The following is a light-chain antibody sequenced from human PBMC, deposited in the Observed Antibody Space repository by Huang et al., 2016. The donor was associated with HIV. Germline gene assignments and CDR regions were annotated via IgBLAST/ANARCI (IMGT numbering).Light chain of an antibody. CDR3: QQYYSTPT. CDR1: QGISDS. Sequence: DIQMTQSPSSLSAFVGDRVTITCRASQGISDSLAWYQQKPGKAPKLLLYAASRLESGFPSRFSGSGSGTDYSLTSNNLQPEDFSTYYWQQYYSTPTFGQGTKVEIK. J-gene: IGKJ1*01. V-gene: IGKV1-NL1*01. CDR2: AAS.